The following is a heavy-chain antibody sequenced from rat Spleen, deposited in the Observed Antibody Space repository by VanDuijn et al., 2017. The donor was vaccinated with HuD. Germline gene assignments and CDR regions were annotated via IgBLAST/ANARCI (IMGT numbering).Heavy chain of an antibody. D-gene: IGHD1-12*03. CDR2: INTGGGIT. CDR1: GFTFSDYY. V-gene: IGHV5-25*01. CDR3: ARHGYYDGYYPYFDY. J-gene: IGHJ2*01. Sequence: EVQLVESDGGLVQPGGSLKLSCTATGFTFSDYYMAWVRQTPTKGLEWVASINTGGGITYYRDSVKGRFTISRDNAKSTLYLQVDSLRSEDTATYYCARHGYYDGYYPYFDYWGQGVMVTVSS.